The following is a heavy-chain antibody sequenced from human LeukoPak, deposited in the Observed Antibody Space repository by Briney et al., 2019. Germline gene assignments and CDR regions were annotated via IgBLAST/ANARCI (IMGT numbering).Heavy chain of an antibody. V-gene: IGHV3-64D*06. D-gene: IGHD6-19*01. CDR2: VSDNGLIT. CDR1: GFNLSTYT. J-gene: IGHJ4*02. CDR3: VTDMAVEGVTFYN. Sequence: QPGGSLRLSCSASGFNLSTYTMHSVRQAPGKGLEYVSTVSDNGLITYYADSVKGRFTISRDNSKNTLYLQMTSRRPEDSAMYYCVTDMAVEGVTFYNWGQGTLVTVSS.